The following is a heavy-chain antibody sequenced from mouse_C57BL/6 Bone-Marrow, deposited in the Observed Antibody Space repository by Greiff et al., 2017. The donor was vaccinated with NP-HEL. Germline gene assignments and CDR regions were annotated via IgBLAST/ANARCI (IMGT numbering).Heavy chain of an antibody. J-gene: IGHJ3*01. Sequence: EVMLVESGGGLVQPGGSLKLSCAASGFTFSDYYMYWVRQTPEKRLEWVAYISNGGGSTYYPDTVQGRFTISRDNAKNTLYLQMSRLKSEDTAMYYCARPSNWAWFAYWGQGTLVTVSA. CDR1: GFTFSDYY. CDR3: ARPSNWAWFAY. CDR2: ISNGGGST. D-gene: IGHD4-1*01. V-gene: IGHV5-12*01.